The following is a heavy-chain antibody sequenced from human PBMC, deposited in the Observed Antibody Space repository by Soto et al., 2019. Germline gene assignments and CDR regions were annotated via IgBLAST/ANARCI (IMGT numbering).Heavy chain of an antibody. CDR2: IVPMFGIP. CDR1: GGTFSSYA. CDR3: ASGPYTSSSGGYYYYYMDV. Sequence: QVQLVQSGAEVKKPGSSVKVSCKASGGTFSSYAINWVRQAPGQGLEWMGRIVPMFGIPNFAPKFQGRVTMTADRSTPTASMELSILRSEYTAVYYCASGPYTSSSGGYYYYYMDVWGTGTTVTVSS. D-gene: IGHD6-6*01. J-gene: IGHJ6*03. V-gene: IGHV1-69*02.